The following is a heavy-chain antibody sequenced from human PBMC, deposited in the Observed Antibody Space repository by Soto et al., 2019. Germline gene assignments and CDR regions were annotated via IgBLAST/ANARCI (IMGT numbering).Heavy chain of an antibody. V-gene: IGHV4-31*03. J-gene: IGHJ5*02. CDR1: GDSISSGGDY. CDR3: ARGLGQGPNWFDP. D-gene: IGHD3-3*01. CDR2: IYYSGST. Sequence: SETLSLTCTVSGDSISSGGDYWSWIRQHPGKGLEWIGYIYYSGSTYCNPSLKSRVTISIDTSKNQLSLKLSSVTAADTAVYYCARGLGQGPNWFDPWGQGTLVTVSS.